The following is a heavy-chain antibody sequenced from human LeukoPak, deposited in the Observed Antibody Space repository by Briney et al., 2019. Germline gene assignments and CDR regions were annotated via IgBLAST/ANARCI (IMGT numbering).Heavy chain of an antibody. CDR3: ARDSGWYGA. D-gene: IGHD6-19*01. V-gene: IGHV4-59*01. CDR1: GGSFSGYY. CDR2: IYYSGST. Sequence: PSETLSLTCAVYGGSFSGYYWSWILQPPGKGLEWIGYIYYSGSTNYNPSLKSRVTISVDTSKNQFSLKLSSVTAADTAVYYCARDSGWYGAWGQGTLVTVSS. J-gene: IGHJ5*02.